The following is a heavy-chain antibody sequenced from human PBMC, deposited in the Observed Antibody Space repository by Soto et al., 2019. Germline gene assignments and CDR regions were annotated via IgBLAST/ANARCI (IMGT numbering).Heavy chain of an antibody. D-gene: IGHD5-12*01. V-gene: IGHV1-69*12. CDR3: ARDPVSFGGYTDWVDP. J-gene: IGHJ5*02. CDR1: GGTFSSHA. CDR2: IIPIFGTA. Sequence: QVQLVQSGAEVKKPGSSVKVSCKASGGTFSSHAISWVRQAPGQGLEWMGGIIPIFGTAKYAQKFQGRVTITADESTSTADMELSTLRYEDTAVYYWARDPVSFGGYTDWVDPWCQGTRVTVSS.